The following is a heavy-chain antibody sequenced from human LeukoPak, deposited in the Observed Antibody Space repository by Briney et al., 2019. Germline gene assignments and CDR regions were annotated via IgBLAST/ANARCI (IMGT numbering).Heavy chain of an antibody. Sequence: ASVKVSCMASGYTFTGYYMHWVRQAPGQGLEWMGRINPNSGGTNYAQKLQGRVTMTRDTSISTAYMELSRLRSDDTAVYYCARAGGPTVTKYYFDYWGQGTLVTVSS. J-gene: IGHJ4*02. V-gene: IGHV1-2*06. D-gene: IGHD4-17*01. CDR1: GYTFTGYY. CDR3: ARAGGPTVTKYYFDY. CDR2: INPNSGGT.